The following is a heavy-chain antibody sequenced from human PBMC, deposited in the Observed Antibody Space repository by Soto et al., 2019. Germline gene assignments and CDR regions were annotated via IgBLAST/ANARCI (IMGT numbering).Heavy chain of an antibody. CDR3: ARDKTPKRDGYNWIPYS. CDR2: IIPIFGTA. V-gene: IGHV1-69*13. CDR1: GGTFSSYA. D-gene: IGHD5-12*01. J-gene: IGHJ4*02. Sequence: ASVKVSCKASGGTFSSYAISWVRQAPGQGLEWMGGIIPIFGTANYAQKFQGRVTITADESTSTAYMELSSLRSEDTAVYYCARDKTPKRDGYNWIPYSWGQGTLVTVSS.